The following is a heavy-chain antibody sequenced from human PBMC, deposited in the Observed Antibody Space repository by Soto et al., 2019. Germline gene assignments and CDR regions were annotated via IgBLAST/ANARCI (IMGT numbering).Heavy chain of an antibody. J-gene: IGHJ6*02. D-gene: IGHD4-4*01. CDR1: GYSFTTYW. V-gene: IGHV5-51*01. CDR2: INPGDSDI. CDR3: ARHEQFYYYYYRMDV. Sequence: GESLKISCNASGYSFTTYWIAWVRQMPGKGLEWMGIINPGDSDIRYSPSFQGQVTISADNSISTAYLQWSSLKASDTAMYYCARHEQFYYYYYRMDVWGQGTAVTVSS.